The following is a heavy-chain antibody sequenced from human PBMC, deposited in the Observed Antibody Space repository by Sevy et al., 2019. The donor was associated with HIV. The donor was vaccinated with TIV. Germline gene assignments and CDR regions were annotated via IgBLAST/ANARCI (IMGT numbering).Heavy chain of an antibody. CDR3: VGPKLTYTNGWRYLDY. Sequence: SETLSLTCTVSGASISSSGYYWGWIRQPPGKGLEWIASINYSGITFYNPSPKSRVTISAATSKNQFSLRLGSVTAAYSSIYFCVGPKLTYTNGWRYLDYWGQGTVVTVSS. J-gene: IGHJ4*02. V-gene: IGHV4-39*01. CDR2: INYSGIT. D-gene: IGHD6-25*01. CDR1: GASISSSGYY.